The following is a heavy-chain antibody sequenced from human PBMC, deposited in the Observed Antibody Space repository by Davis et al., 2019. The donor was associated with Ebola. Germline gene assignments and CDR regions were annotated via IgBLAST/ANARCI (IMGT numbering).Heavy chain of an antibody. D-gene: IGHD6-19*01. CDR3: ERDRGSSGWYR. V-gene: IGHV3-30-3*01. J-gene: IGHJ4*02. CDR2: ISYDGSNK. CDR1: GFTFSSYA. Sequence: PGGSLRLSCAASGFTFSSYAMHWVRQAPGKGLEWVAVISYDGSNKYYADSVKGRFTISRDNSKNTLYLQMNSLRAEDTAVYYCERDRGSSGWYRWGQGTLVTVSS.